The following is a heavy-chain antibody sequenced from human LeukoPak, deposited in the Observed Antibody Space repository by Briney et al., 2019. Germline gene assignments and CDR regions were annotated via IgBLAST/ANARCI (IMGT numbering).Heavy chain of an antibody. D-gene: IGHD6-6*01. CDR3: AKTVSSSWGFFDS. Sequence: PGGSLRLSCAASGFTFRSYGMHWVRQAPGKGLEWMAFERDDGSTKYYADSVKGRFTISRDNSKSTLFLQMNSLRAEDTAVYFCAKTVSSSWGFFDSWGQGTLVTVSS. CDR1: GFTFRSYG. J-gene: IGHJ4*02. V-gene: IGHV3-30*02. CDR2: ERDDGSTK.